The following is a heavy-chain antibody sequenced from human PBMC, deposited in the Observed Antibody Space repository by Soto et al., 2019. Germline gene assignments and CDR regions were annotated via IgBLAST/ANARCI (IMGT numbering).Heavy chain of an antibody. Sequence: QVQLVQSGAEVKKPGASVRVTCKTSGYTFTDYDVSWVRQASGQGIEWMGWMSPNSGKTGYVEKFQGRVTMTANTSLSTAYMELHSLRSEDTAIYFCARGRIGAAFWGQGALVTVSS. CDR3: ARGRIGAAF. V-gene: IGHV1-8*01. J-gene: IGHJ4*02. D-gene: IGHD2-15*01. CDR1: GYTFTDYD. CDR2: MSPNSGKT.